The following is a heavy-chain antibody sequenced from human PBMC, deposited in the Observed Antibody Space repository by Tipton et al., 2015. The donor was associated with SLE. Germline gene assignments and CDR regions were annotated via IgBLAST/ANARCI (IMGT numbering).Heavy chain of an antibody. Sequence: TLSLTCAVYGGSTSDTNWSWIRQPPGKGLEWIGRIFSSGTTNYNPSLKSRVTMSLDTSKNQFSLKLTSVTAADTAVYYCARDRGRDFFFDYWGQGTL. J-gene: IGHJ4*02. D-gene: IGHD3-10*01. CDR3: ARDRGRDFFFDY. CDR2: IFSSGTT. CDR1: GGSTSDTN. V-gene: IGHV4-4*07.